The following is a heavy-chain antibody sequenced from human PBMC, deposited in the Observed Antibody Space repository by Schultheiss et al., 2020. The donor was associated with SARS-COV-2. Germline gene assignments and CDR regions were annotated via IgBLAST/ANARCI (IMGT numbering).Heavy chain of an antibody. CDR1: GFTFSSYA. CDR3: ARVEVVPAAMWIHDAFDI. D-gene: IGHD5-18*01. J-gene: IGHJ3*02. CDR2: ISSSSSTI. V-gene: IGHV3-48*01. Sequence: GESLKISCAASGFTFSSYAMSWVRQAPGKGLEWVSYISSSSSTIYYADSVKGRFTISRDNAKNSLYLQMNSLRAEDTAVYYCARVEVVPAAMWIHDAFDIWGQGTMVTVSS.